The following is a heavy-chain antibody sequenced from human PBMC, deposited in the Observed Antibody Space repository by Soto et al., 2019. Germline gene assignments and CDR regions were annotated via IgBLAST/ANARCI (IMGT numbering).Heavy chain of an antibody. CDR2: IIPIFGTA. Sequence: QVQLVQSGAEVKKPGSSVKVSCKASGGTFSSYAISWVRQAPGQGLEWMGGIIPIFGTANYAQKFQGRVTSTADESTSTAYLELSSLRSEDPAVYYCATDYYDSSGYYYRGQGTLVTVSS. CDR1: GGTFSSYA. J-gene: IGHJ4*02. V-gene: IGHV1-69*12. CDR3: ATDYYDSSGYYY. D-gene: IGHD3-22*01.